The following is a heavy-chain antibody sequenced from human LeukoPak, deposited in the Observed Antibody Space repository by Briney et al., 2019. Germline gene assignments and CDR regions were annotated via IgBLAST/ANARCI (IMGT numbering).Heavy chain of an antibody. CDR1: GFPFSSYS. J-gene: IGHJ4*02. CDR2: ISSSKTYI. V-gene: IGHV3-21*01. CDR3: AGASSGR. D-gene: IGHD3-22*01. Sequence: GGSLRLSCAASGFPFSSYSMTWVRQAPGKGLEWVASISSSKTYIYYADSVKGRFTISRDNAKNSLYLQMNSLRVEDTAVYYCAGASSGRWGQGTLVTVSS.